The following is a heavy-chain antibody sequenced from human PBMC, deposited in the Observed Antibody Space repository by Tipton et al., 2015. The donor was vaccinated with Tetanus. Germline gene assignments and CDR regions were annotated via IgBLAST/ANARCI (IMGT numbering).Heavy chain of an antibody. D-gene: IGHD3-3*01. Sequence: TLSLTCTVSGGSMSNNYWSWIRQPPGKGLEWIAYIFHSGSTNYSPSLKSRVAISMDTSKNQISLKLSSVTAADTAVYYCARANFDFPKKGPFDSWGQGIPVIVS. CDR1: GGSMSNNY. CDR3: ARANFDFPKKGPFDS. CDR2: IFHSGST. V-gene: IGHV4-59*01. J-gene: IGHJ4*02.